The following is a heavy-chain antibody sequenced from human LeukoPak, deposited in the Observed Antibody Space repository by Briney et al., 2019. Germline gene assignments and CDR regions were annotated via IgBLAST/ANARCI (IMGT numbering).Heavy chain of an antibody. Sequence: SVKVSCKASGGTFKNYAVSGVRQAPGQGLEWVGGIIPIFGTTNYTQQFQGRVTITAEESTSTVYLELSSLRSDDTAVYYCARSYLVFNWLDPWGQGTLVTVSS. D-gene: IGHD2-8*01. CDR2: IIPIFGTT. CDR1: GGTFKNYA. CDR3: ARSYLVFNWLDP. V-gene: IGHV1-69*13. J-gene: IGHJ5*02.